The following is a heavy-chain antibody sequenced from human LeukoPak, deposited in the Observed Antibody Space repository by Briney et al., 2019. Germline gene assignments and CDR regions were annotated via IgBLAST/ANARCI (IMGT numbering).Heavy chain of an antibody. CDR3: ARVYRSSSGYCFDY. CDR2: INHSGST. D-gene: IGHD6-6*01. J-gene: IGHJ4*02. CDR1: GGSFSGYY. Sequence: SSETLSLTCAAYGGSFSGYYWSWIRQPPGKGLEWIGEINHSGSTNYNPSLKSRVTISVDTSKNQFSLKLSSVTAADTAVYYCARVYRSSSGYCFDYWGQGTLVTVSS. V-gene: IGHV4-34*01.